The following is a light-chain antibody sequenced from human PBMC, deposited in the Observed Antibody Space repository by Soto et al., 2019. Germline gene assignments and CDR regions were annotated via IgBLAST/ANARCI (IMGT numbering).Light chain of an antibody. V-gene: IGLV2-18*01. CDR1: STDFVSYNR. CDR3: SLYTSENAYV. CDR2: EVS. Sequence: QSVLTQPPSVSGSPGQSVTISCTGTSTDFVSYNRVSWYQQPPGTAPKLMIYEVSKRPSGVPDRFSGSKYGNTASLTISGLKAADEADYYCSLYTSENAYVFGTGTKVTV. J-gene: IGLJ1*01.